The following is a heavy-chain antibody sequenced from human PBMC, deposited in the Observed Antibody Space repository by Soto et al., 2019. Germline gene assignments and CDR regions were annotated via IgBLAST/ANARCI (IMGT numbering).Heavy chain of an antibody. J-gene: IGHJ4*01. V-gene: IGHV1-18*01. Sequence: QVPLVQSGAEVKKPGASVKVSCKASGYTFTSYGISWVRQAPGQGLEWMGWISAYNGNTNYAQKLQVRVTMTTNTSTSTAYMELKSLRSDDTAVYYWARILGYCRGGRCYAPNFAYRCQGTLVTVSS. CDR1: GYTFTSYG. CDR3: ARILGYCRGGRCYAPNFAY. D-gene: IGHD2-15*01. CDR2: ISAYNGNT.